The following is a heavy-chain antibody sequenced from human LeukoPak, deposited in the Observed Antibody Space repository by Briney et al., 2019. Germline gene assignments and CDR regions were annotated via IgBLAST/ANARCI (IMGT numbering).Heavy chain of an antibody. D-gene: IGHD6-13*01. CDR2: IYYSGST. V-gene: IGHV4-39*07. CDR1: GGSISSSSYY. J-gene: IGHJ4*02. CDR3: ARVWSPPYTSSWPYYFDY. Sequence: PSETLSLTCTVSGGSISSSSYYWGWIRQPPGKGLEWIGSIYYSGSTYYNPSLKSRVTISVDTSKNQFSLKLSSVTAADTAVYYCARVWSPPYTSSWPYYFDYWGQGTLVTVSS.